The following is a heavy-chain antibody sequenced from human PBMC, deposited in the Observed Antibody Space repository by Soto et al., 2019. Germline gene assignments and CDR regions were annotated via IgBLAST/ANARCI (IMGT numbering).Heavy chain of an antibody. J-gene: IGHJ6*02. CDR2: INPQAGGT. CDR3: ARERYQVISDGMDV. CDR1: GYTFTGYY. D-gene: IGHD2-21*01. Sequence: ASVKVSCKASGYTFTGYYIHWVREAPGQGLEWMGWINPQAGGTSYAQKFQGRVTLSRDTSINTAYLELSRLRFDDAAVYFCARERYQVISDGMDVWGQGTTVTVSS. V-gene: IGHV1-2*02.